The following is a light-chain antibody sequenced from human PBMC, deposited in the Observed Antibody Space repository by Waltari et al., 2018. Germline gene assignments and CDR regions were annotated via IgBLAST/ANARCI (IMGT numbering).Light chain of an antibody. J-gene: IGLJ2*01. CDR3: SSYTESGARV. V-gene: IGLV2-14*01. Sequence: QSGLTQPASVSGSPGQSITISCTGTSNDVGTYTYVSWYQHHPDRAPLLLIYEVYNRPPGFSTRFSGSKSGNTASLTISCLLAEDEAVYYCSSYTESGARVFGGGTKVTV. CDR1: SNDVGTYTY. CDR2: EVY.